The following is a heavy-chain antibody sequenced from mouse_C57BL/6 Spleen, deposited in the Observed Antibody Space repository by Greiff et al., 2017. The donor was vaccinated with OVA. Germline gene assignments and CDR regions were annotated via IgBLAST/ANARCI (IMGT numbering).Heavy chain of an antibody. CDR1: GFNIKNTY. V-gene: IGHV14-3*01. J-gene: IGHJ2*01. CDR3: TREIYYDYDGMDY. D-gene: IGHD2-4*01. CDR2: IDPANGNT. Sequence: EVQLQQSVAELVRPGASVKLSCTASGFNIKNTYMHWVKQRPEQGLEWIGRIDPANGNTKYAPKFPGQATLTADPSSNTAYLQLSSLTSDDTAIYYCTREIYYDYDGMDYWGQGTTLTVSS.